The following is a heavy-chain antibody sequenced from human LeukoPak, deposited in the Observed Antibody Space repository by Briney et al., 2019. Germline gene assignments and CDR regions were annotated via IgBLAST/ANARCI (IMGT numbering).Heavy chain of an antibody. J-gene: IGHJ6*04. CDR2: ISSSGDYM. V-gene: IGHV3-21*01. Sequence: GGSLRLSCAASGFTFSGYSVNWVRQPPRKGVEWVSSISSSGDYMYYADSVKGRFIISRDNAKNSLYLQMNSLRAEDTAVYYCARGGRGWPLDVWGKGTTVTVSS. CDR1: GFTFSGYS. D-gene: IGHD6-19*01. CDR3: ARGGRGWPLDV.